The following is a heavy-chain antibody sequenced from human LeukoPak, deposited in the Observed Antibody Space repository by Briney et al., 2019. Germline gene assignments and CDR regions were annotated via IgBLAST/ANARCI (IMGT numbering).Heavy chain of an antibody. CDR1: GGSISTYY. V-gene: IGHV4-59*08. CDR3: SRRLAMTGRYYFDY. CDR2: VYYNGIT. J-gene: IGHJ4*02. Sequence: SETLSLTCFVSGGSISTYYWTWIRQPPGKGLEWIGFVYYNGITKYNPSLQSRVTISVDTSRNQFSLKLNSVTAADTAVYYCSRRLAMTGRYYFDYWGQGALVTVSS. D-gene: IGHD6-19*01.